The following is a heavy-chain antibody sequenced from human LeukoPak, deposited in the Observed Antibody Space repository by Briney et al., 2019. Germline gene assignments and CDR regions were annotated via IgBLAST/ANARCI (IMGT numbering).Heavy chain of an antibody. J-gene: IGHJ4*02. Sequence: GGSLRLSCAASGFTFSNYWMHWVRQAPGKGLVWVSRIYTDGSSTNYADSVKGRFTISRDNAKNTLYLQMNSLRGEDTAVYYCARGASNRFDYWGQGALVTVSS. CDR1: GFTFSNYW. CDR2: IYTDGSST. D-gene: IGHD1-14*01. CDR3: ARGASNRFDY. V-gene: IGHV3-74*01.